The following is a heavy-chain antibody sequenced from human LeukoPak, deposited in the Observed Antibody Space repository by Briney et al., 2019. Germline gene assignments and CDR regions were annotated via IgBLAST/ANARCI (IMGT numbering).Heavy chain of an antibody. CDR2: ISGSGGNT. Sequence: GGSLRLSCAASGFTFNYYAMSWVRQAPGKGLEWVSGISGSGGNTYYADSVTGRFTISRDNSKNTLYLHMSSLRDEDTALYYCTKGSDTMSAYQDYWGEGALVTVSS. J-gene: IGHJ4*02. V-gene: IGHV3-23*01. CDR1: GFTFNYYA. CDR3: TKGSDTMSAYQDY. D-gene: IGHD3-22*01.